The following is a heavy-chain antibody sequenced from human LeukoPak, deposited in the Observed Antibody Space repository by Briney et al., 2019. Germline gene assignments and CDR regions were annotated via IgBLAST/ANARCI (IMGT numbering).Heavy chain of an antibody. J-gene: IGHJ5*02. CDR1: GGTFSSYA. D-gene: IGHD2-2*02. Sequence: SVKVSCKASGGTFSSYAISWVRQAPGQGLEWMGGIIPVFGTSNYAQKFQGRVTITADESTRTAYMELSSLRSEDTAVYYCARVTGGKYCSTTSCYMRGWFDPWGQGTLVTVSS. CDR2: IIPVFGTS. CDR3: ARVTGGKYCSTTSCYMRGWFDP. V-gene: IGHV1-69*13.